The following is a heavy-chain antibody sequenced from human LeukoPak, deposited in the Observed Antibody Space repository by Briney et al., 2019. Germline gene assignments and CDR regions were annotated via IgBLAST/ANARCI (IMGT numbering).Heavy chain of an antibody. J-gene: IGHJ5*02. CDR1: GFTFSSYS. CDR2: ISSSSSYI. V-gene: IGHV3-21*01. D-gene: IGHD2-2*01. Sequence: GGSLRLSCAASGFTFSSYSMNWVRQAPGKGLEWVSSISSSSSYIYYADSVKGRFTISRDNAKNSLYLQMNSLRAEDTAAYYCARALRRYCSSTSCPPPESWGQGTLVTVSP. CDR3: ARALRRYCSSTSCPPPES.